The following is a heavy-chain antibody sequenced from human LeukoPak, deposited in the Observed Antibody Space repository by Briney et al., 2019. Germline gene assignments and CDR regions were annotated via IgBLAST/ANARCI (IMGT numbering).Heavy chain of an antibody. CDR3: ARALGRGDGYIFDY. V-gene: IGHV4-59*01. Sequence: PSETLSLTCTVSGGSISSYYWSWLRQPPGKGLEWIGYIYYSGSTNYNPSLKSRVTISVDTSKNQFSLKLSSVPAADTAVYYCARALGRGDGYIFDYWGQGTLVTVSS. D-gene: IGHD5-24*01. J-gene: IGHJ4*02. CDR1: GGSISSYY. CDR2: IYYSGST.